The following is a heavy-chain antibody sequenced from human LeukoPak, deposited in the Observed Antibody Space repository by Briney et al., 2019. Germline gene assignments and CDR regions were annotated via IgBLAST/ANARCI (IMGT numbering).Heavy chain of an antibody. CDR3: ARLYVDTAMVYYFDY. CDR1: GGSISSYY. J-gene: IGHJ4*02. V-gene: IGHV4-4*07. CDR2: IYTSGST. D-gene: IGHD5-18*01. Sequence: SETLSLTCTVSGGSISSYYWSWIRQPAGKGLEWIGRIYTSGSTNYNTSLTSRVTMSVDTSKNQFSLKLSSVTAADTAVYYCARLYVDTAMVYYFDYWGQGTLVTVSS.